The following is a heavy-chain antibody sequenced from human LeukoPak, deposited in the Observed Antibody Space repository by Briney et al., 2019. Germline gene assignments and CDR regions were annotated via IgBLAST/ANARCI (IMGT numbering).Heavy chain of an antibody. CDR3: AKSGYNRFDY. CDR1: GFTFNNYA. D-gene: IGHD5-24*01. CDR2: ISGSDSST. Sequence: GGSLRLSCAASGFTFNNYAMSWVRQAPGKGLEWVSTISGSDSSTYYADSVKGRFTISRDNSKNTLYLQMNSLRADDTAVYYCAKSGYNRFDYWGQGTLVTVSS. J-gene: IGHJ4*02. V-gene: IGHV3-23*01.